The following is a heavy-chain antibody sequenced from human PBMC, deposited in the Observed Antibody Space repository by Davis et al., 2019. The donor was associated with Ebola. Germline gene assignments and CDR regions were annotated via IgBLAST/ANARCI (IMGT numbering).Heavy chain of an antibody. Sequence: GESLKTPCSASGFTLSPYWLMWVRQAPGKGLEWVASIQDDGSEEYYVDSVKGRFTVSRDNAKNSLYLQTYSPRAEDTAVYYCARALLGGAHNGDYGGQGTLVTVSS. V-gene: IGHV3-7*01. D-gene: IGHD1-1*01. CDR1: GFTLSPYW. J-gene: IGHJ4*02. CDR3: ARALLGGAHNGDY. CDR2: IQDDGSEE.